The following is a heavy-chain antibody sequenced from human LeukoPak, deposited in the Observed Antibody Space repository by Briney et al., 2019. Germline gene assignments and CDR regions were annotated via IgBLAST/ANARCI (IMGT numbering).Heavy chain of an antibody. D-gene: IGHD2-15*01. CDR2: IWYDGSNK. V-gene: IGHV3-33*01. J-gene: IGHJ6*02. Sequence: GGSLRLSCAASGFTFVSYGMHWVRQAPGKGLEWVAVIWYDGSNKYYADSVKGRFTFSRDNSKKTLYLQMNSLRAEDTAVYYCARDIGCSGVSCYSRYYYGMDVWGQGTTVTVSS. CDR3: ARDIGCSGVSCYSRYYYGMDV. CDR1: GFTFVSYG.